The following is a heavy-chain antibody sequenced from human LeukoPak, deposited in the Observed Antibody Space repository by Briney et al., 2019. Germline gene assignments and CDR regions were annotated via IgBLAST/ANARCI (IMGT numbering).Heavy chain of an antibody. J-gene: IGHJ4*02. CDR1: GYTFTSYD. CDR2: MNPNSGNT. CDR3: ARSPRHCSSTSCYTLY. Sequence: ASVKVSCKASGYTFTSYDINWVRQATGQGLEWMGWMNPNSGNTGYAQKFQGRVTMTGNTSISTAYMELSSLRSEDTAVYYCARSPRHCSSTSCYTLYWGQGTLVTVSS. V-gene: IGHV1-8*01. D-gene: IGHD2-2*02.